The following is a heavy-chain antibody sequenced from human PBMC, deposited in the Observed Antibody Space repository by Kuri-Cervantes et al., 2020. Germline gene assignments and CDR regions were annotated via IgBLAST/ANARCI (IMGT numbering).Heavy chain of an antibody. CDR1: DYSVRCTFY. CDR2: RYQDGGA. D-gene: IGHD2-8*02. Sequence: SETLSLTCGVSDYSVRCTFYRGWIRQPPGKGLEWVGNRYQDGGAHYNPSLKSRATISGSTSSNQFSLRLSSVTAADTAVYYCASPTGGNFDYWGQGTLVTVSS. J-gene: IGHJ4*02. CDR3: ASPTGGNFDY. V-gene: IGHV4-38-2*01.